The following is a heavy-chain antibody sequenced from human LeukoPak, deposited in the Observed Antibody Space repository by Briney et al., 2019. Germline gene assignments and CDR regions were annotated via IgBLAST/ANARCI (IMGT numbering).Heavy chain of an antibody. CDR1: GGSISSNNW. J-gene: IGHJ5*02. CDR3: ARGIVVVPAAQRSGHGRSWFDP. V-gene: IGHV4-4*02. D-gene: IGHD2-2*01. Sequence: SETLSLTCAVSGGSISSNNWWGWVRQPPGKGLEWIGEIYHSGSPNYNPSLKSRVTISVDKSRNHFSLNLSSMTAADTAVYYCARGIVVVPAAQRSGHGRSWFDPWGQGTLVTVSS. CDR2: IYHSGSP.